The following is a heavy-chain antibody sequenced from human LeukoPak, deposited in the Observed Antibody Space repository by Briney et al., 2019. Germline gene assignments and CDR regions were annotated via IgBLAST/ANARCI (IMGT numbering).Heavy chain of an antibody. CDR2: INLDGRQR. V-gene: IGHV3-7*01. CDR3: ARDTDDFQGLDI. D-gene: IGHD3-3*01. CDR1: GFTFDDYG. Sequence: GGSLRLSCAASGFTFDDYGMSWVRQAPGKGLEWVANINLDGRQRFYVDSVKGRFTISRASTEKSLYLQMNSLRVEDTAVYYCARDTDDFQGLDIWGQGTVVTVSS. J-gene: IGHJ3*02.